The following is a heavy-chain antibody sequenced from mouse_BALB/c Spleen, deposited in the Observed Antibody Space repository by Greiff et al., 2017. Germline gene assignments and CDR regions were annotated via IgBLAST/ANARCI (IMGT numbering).Heavy chain of an antibody. CDR2: IDPANGNT. J-gene: IGHJ2*01. V-gene: IGHV14-3*02. D-gene: IGHD2-2*01. Sequence: VQLQQSGAELVKPGASVKLSCTASGFNIKDTYMHWVKQRPEQGLEWIGRIDPANGNTKYDPKFQGKATITADTSSNTAYLQLSSLTSEDTAVYYCARRDGYDEGDSFDYWGQGTTLTVSS. CDR3: ARRDGYDEGDSFDY. CDR1: GFNIKDTY.